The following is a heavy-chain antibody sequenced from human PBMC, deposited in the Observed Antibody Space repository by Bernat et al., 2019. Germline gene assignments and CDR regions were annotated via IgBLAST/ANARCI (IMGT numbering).Heavy chain of an antibody. J-gene: IGHJ4*02. CDR1: GFTFSSYA. D-gene: IGHD6-13*01. CDR3: AKYWLGARFIAAAGYFDY. Sequence: EVQLLESGGGLVQPGGSLRLSCAASGFTFSSYAMSWVRQAPGKGLEWVSAISGSGGSTYYADSVKGRFTISRDNSKNTLYLQMNSLRAEDTAVYYCAKYWLGARFIAAAGYFDYWGQGTLVTVSS. CDR2: ISGSGGST. V-gene: IGHV3-23*01.